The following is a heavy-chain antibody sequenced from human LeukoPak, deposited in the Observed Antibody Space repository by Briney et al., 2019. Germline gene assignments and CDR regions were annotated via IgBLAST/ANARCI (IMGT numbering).Heavy chain of an antibody. V-gene: IGHV4-61*05. Sequence: SETLSLTCTVSGGSISSSSYYWGWIRQPPGKGLEWIGFISYSGGTNYNPSLKSRVTISLDTSKNQFSLRLTSVTAADTAVYYCASNVNYGSGSYYSTHFDYWGQGTLVTVSS. J-gene: IGHJ4*02. CDR1: GGSISSSSYY. D-gene: IGHD3-10*01. CDR3: ASNVNYGSGSYYSTHFDY. CDR2: ISYSGGT.